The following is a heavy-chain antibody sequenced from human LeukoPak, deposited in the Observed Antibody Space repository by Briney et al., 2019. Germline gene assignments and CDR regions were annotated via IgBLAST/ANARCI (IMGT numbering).Heavy chain of an antibody. Sequence: GASVKVSCKASGGTFSSYAISWVRQAPGQGLEWMGGIIPIFGTANYAQKFQGRVTITTDESTSTAYMELSSLRSEDTAVYYCAGGKNWNYDWFDPWGQGTLVTVSS. CDR1: GGTFSSYA. V-gene: IGHV1-69*05. CDR3: AGGKNWNYDWFDP. J-gene: IGHJ5*02. D-gene: IGHD1-7*01. CDR2: IIPIFGTA.